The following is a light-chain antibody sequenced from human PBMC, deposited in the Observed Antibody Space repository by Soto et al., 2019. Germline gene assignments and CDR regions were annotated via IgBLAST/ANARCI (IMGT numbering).Light chain of an antibody. CDR2: DAS. CDR3: QQRDNWPFT. CDR1: QSVGSY. V-gene: IGKV3-11*01. Sequence: EIVLTQSPATLSLSPGERATLSCRASQSVGSYLAWFQQRPGQAPRLVIHDASKRATGIPARFSGSGSGTDFSLTISGLETEDFAVYYCQQRDNWPFTFGPGTTVDIK. J-gene: IGKJ3*01.